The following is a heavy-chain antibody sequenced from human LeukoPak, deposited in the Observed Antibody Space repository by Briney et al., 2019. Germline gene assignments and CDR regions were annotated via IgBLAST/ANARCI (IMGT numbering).Heavy chain of an antibody. Sequence: PSETLSLTCTVSGGSLSSSSYYWGWIRQPPGKGLEWIGSIYYSGSTYYNPSLKSRATISVDTSKNQFSLKLSSVTAADTAVYYCASPRNGGYYEWGQGTLVTVSS. CDR2: IYYSGST. J-gene: IGHJ4*02. V-gene: IGHV4-39*01. CDR1: GGSLSSSSYY. CDR3: ASPRNGGYYE. D-gene: IGHD3-22*01.